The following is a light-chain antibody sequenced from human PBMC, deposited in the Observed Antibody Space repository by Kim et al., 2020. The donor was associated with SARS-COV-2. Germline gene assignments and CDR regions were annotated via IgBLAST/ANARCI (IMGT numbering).Light chain of an antibody. V-gene: IGLV3-19*01. Sequence: SSELTQDPAVSVALGQTVRITCQGDSLRSYYASWYQQKPGQAPVLVIYGKNNRPSGIPDRFSGSSSGNTASLTITWAQAEDEADYYCNSRASRGNHLVFG. CDR3: NSRASRGNHLV. J-gene: IGLJ2*01. CDR2: GKN. CDR1: SLRSYY.